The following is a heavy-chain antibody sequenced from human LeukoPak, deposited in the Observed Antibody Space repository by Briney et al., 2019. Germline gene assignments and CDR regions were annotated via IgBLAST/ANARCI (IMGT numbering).Heavy chain of an antibody. CDR2: ISRSSSYI. D-gene: IGHD1-7*01. Sequence: ISRSSSYIYYADSVKGRFTISRDNAKNSLYLQMNSLRAEDTAVYYCARATPEQNSYYYAMDVWGQGTTVTVSS. V-gene: IGHV3-21*01. J-gene: IGHJ6*02. CDR3: ARATPEQNSYYYAMDV.